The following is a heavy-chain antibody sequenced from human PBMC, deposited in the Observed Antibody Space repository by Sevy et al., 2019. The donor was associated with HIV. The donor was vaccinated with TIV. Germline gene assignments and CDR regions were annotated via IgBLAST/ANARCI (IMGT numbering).Heavy chain of an antibody. D-gene: IGHD3-22*01. J-gene: IGHJ6*03. V-gene: IGHV3-23*01. CDR3: GKWGGGHYDPDEIGYYFYYYNMDV. CDR2: ISGSGTRT. CDR1: GFSFDSYG. Sequence: GGSLRLSCAVSGFSFDSYGMTWVRQAPGKGLEWVSGISGSGTRTYYADSVKGRFIISRDNSKNTLYLQMNSLRSEDTAIYYCGKWGGGHYDPDEIGYYFYYYNMDVLGKGTTVTVSS.